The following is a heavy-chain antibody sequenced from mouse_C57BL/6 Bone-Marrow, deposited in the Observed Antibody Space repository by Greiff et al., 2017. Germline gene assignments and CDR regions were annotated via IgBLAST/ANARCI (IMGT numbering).Heavy chain of an antibody. CDR2: ISYDGSN. Sequence: EVKLVESGPGLVKPSQSLSLTCSVTGYSITSGYYWNWIRQFPGNKLEWMGYISYDGSNNYNPSLKNRISITRDTSKNQFFLKLNSVTTEDTATYYCARNYYGRAWDWFAYWGQGTLVTVSA. J-gene: IGHJ3*01. V-gene: IGHV3-6*01. CDR1: GYSITSGYY. CDR3: ARNYYGRAWDWFAY. D-gene: IGHD1-1*01.